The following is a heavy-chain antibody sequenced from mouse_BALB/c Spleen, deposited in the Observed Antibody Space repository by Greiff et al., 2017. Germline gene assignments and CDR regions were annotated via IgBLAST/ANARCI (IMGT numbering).Heavy chain of an antibody. CDR1: GYTFTNYW. V-gene: IGHV1-63*02. CDR3: ARMVYGSSHSDY. CDR2: IYPGGGYT. Sequence: VKLVESGAELVRPGTSVKISCKASGYTFTNYWLGWVKQRPGHGLEWIGDIYPGGGYTNYNEKFKGKATLTADTSSSTAYLQLSSLTSEDSAVYFCARMVYGSSHSDYWGQGTTLTVSS. J-gene: IGHJ2*01. D-gene: IGHD1-1*01.